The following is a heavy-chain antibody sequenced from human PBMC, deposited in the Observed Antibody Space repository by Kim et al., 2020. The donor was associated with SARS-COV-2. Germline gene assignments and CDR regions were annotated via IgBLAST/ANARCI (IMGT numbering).Heavy chain of an antibody. V-gene: IGHV3-74*01. CDR1: GFTFSSYW. J-gene: IGHJ5*02. Sequence: GGSLRLSCEASGFTFSSYWMHWVRQAPGKGLVWVSRINSDGSSTSYADSVKGRFTISRDNAKNTLYLQVNSLRAEDTAVYYCARSGVGGNWFDPWGQGTLVTVSS. CDR3: ARSGVGGNWFDP. D-gene: IGHD3-16*01. CDR2: INSDGSST.